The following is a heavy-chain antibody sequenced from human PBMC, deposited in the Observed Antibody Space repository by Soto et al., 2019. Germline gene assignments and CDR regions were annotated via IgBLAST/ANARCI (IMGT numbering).Heavy chain of an antibody. CDR1: GDSIYNGTYY. CDR2: IYYSGDS. V-gene: IGHV4-39*01. J-gene: IGHJ4*02. CDR3: ARHRGVTPSY. D-gene: IGHD2-8*01. Sequence: SETLSLTCTVSGDSIYNGTYYWGWIRQPPGKGLEWIGSIYYSGDSYYNPSLKSRVTIAADTSKNQFSLRLTSVTAADTAVYYCARHRGVTPSYWGQGTLVTVSS.